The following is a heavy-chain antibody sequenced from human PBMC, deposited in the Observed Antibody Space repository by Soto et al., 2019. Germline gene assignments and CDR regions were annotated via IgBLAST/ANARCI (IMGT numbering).Heavy chain of an antibody. CDR3: AKDGIASSSSGEYYYYGMDV. V-gene: IGHV3-23*01. J-gene: IGHJ6*02. CDR2: ISGSGGST. Sequence: GGSLRLSCAAAGGTFSSYAMSWVRQAPGKGLEWVSAISGSGGSTYYADSVKGRFTISRDNSKSTLYLQMNSLRAEDTAVYYCAKDGIASSSSGEYYYYGMDVWGQGTTVTVSS. D-gene: IGHD6-6*01. CDR1: GGTFSSYA.